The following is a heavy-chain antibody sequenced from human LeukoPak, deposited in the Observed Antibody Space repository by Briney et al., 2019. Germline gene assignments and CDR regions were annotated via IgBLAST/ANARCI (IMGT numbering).Heavy chain of an antibody. CDR3: ARERESYDSSGYPDY. CDR2: IWYDGSNK. V-gene: IGHV3-33*01. CDR1: GFTFSSYG. D-gene: IGHD3-22*01. Sequence: PGGSLRLPCAASGFTFSSYGMHWVRQAPGKGLEWVAVIWYDGSNKYYADSVKGRFTISRDNSKNTLYLQMNSLRAEDTAVYYCARERESYDSSGYPDYWGQGTLVTVSS. J-gene: IGHJ4*02.